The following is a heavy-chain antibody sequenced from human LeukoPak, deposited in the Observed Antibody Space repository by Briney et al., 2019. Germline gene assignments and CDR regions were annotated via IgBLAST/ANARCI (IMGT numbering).Heavy chain of an antibody. D-gene: IGHD3-3*01. CDR1: GGTFSSYA. CDR3: ASISEVWSGYYTVHHDY. CDR2: IIPIFGTA. V-gene: IGHV1-69*13. Sequence: GASAKVSCKASGGTFSSYAISWVRQAPGQGLEWMGGIIPIFGTANYAQKFQGRVTITADESTSTAYMELSSLRSEDTAVYYCASISEVWSGYYTVHHDYWGQGTLVTVSS. J-gene: IGHJ4*02.